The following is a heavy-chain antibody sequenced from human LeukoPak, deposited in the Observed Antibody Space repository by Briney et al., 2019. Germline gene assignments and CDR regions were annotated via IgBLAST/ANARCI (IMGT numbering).Heavy chain of an antibody. J-gene: IGHJ4*02. Sequence: PGGSLRLSCAASGFTFSNYEVNWVRQAPGKGLEWVSYISSSGTLMFYSDSVKGRFTISRDNASVSLQRNSLRAEDTALYYCARSITEYGDYDSPFFDYWGQGTLVTVSS. CDR3: ARSITEYGDYDSPFFDY. D-gene: IGHD4-17*01. V-gene: IGHV3-48*03. CDR2: ISSSGTLM. CDR1: GFTFSNYE.